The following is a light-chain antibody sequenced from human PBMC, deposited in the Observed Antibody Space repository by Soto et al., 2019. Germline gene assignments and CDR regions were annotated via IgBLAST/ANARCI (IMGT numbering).Light chain of an antibody. V-gene: IGLV2-8*01. CDR2: EVS. CDR3: NSYAGSFNWV. Sequence: QSALTQPPSASGSPGQSVTISCTGTSSAVGGYNYVSWYQQHPGKAPKLIISEVSKRPSGVPDRFSGSKSGNTASLTVSGLQAEDEADYYCNSYAGSFNWVFGGGTKLTVL. J-gene: IGLJ2*01. CDR1: SSAVGGYNY.